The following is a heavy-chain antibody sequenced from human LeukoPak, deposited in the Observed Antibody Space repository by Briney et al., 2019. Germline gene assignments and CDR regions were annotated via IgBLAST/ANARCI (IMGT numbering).Heavy chain of an antibody. J-gene: IGHJ6*03. V-gene: IGHV1-69*13. CDR2: IIPIFGTA. Sequence: SVNVSCKASGGTFSSYAISWVRQAPGQGLEWMGGIIPIFGTANYAQKFQGRVTITADESTSTAYMELSSLRSEDTAVYYCARQVVAATLYYYYYYMDVWGKGTTVTVSS. CDR3: ARQVVAATLYYYYYYMDV. CDR1: GGTFSSYA. D-gene: IGHD2-15*01.